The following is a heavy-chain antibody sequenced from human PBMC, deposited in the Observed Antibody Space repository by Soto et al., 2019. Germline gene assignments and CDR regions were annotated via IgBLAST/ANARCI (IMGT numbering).Heavy chain of an antibody. CDR3: ARDRNSGSYAVFDY. CDR2: ISAYNGNT. J-gene: IGHJ4*02. D-gene: IGHD1-26*01. Sequence: QVQLVRSGAEVKKLGASVKVSCKAYGYTFTSYGISWVRRAPGQGLEGMGWISAYNGNTNYAQKLQGRVTMTTDTSTSTAYMELRSLRSDDTAVYYCARDRNSGSYAVFDYWGQGTLVTVSS. V-gene: IGHV1-18*01. CDR1: GYTFTSYG.